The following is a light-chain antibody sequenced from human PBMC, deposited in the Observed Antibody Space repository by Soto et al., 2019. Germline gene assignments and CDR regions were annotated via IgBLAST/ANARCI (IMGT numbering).Light chain of an antibody. CDR3: QQYNSYPIT. CDR2: AAS. CDR1: QGLSSW. V-gene: IGKV1D-16*01. J-gene: IGKJ5*01. Sequence: IQMTQSPSYLSASVGEKSTFTCRASQGLSSWLAWYQQKPEEAPKSLIYAASRLESGVPSRFSGSGSGTDFALTISSLQPEDFATYYCQQYNSYPITFGQGTRLE.